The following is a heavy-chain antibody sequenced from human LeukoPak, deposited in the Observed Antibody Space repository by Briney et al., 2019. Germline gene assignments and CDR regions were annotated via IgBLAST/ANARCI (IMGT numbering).Heavy chain of an antibody. V-gene: IGHV3-53*01. CDR1: GFTFSSYA. CDR2: IYSGGST. J-gene: IGHJ4*02. Sequence: GGSLRLSCAASGFTFSSYAMSWVRQAPGKGLEWVSVIYSGGSTYYADSVKGRFTISRDNSKNTLYLQMNSLRAEDTAVYYCASAHTAPGLTYYFDYWGQGTLVTVSS. D-gene: IGHD5-18*01. CDR3: ASAHTAPGLTYYFDY.